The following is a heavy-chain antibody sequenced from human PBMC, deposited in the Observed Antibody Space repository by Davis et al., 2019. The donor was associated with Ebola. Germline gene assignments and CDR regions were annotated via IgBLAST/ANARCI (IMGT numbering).Heavy chain of an antibody. CDR3: AAGAWGSDAFDI. D-gene: IGHD7-27*01. CDR1: GFTVSSNY. Sequence: GESLKISCAASGFTVSSNYMSWVRQAPGKGLEWVSVIYSGGSTYYADSVKGRFTISRDNSKNTLYLQMNSLRAEDTAVYYCAAGAWGSDAFDIWGQGTMVTVSS. V-gene: IGHV3-66*01. J-gene: IGHJ3*02. CDR2: IYSGGST.